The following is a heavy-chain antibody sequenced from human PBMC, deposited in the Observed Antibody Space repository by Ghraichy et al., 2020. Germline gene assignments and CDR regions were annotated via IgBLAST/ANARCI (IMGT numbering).Heavy chain of an antibody. CDR3: AKYDSSGYYFTPGGAFDI. J-gene: IGHJ3*02. CDR1: GFTFSSYA. CDR2: ISGSGGST. D-gene: IGHD3-22*01. V-gene: IGHV3-23*01. Sequence: GGSLRLSCAASGFTFSSYAMSWVRQAPGKGLEWVSAISGSGGSTYYADSVKGRFTISRDNSKNTLYLQMNSLRAEDTAVYYCAKYDSSGYYFTPGGAFDIWGQGTMVTVSS.